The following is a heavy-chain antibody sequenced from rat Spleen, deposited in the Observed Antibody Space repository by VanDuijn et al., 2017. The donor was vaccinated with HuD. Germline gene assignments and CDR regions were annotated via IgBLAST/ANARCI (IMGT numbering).Heavy chain of an antibody. D-gene: IGHD1-4*01. J-gene: IGHJ4*01. Sequence: APTKGLEWLASISPSGDSTYYRDSVKGRLTISRDNAKSTLYLQMDSLRSEDTATYYCARQPAYNYVMDAWGQGASVTVSS. CDR3: ARQPAYNYVMDA. CDR2: ISPSGDST. V-gene: IGHV5-19*01.